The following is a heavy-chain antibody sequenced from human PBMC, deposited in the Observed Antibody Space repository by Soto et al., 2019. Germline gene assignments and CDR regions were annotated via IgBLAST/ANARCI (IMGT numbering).Heavy chain of an antibody. CDR3: ARQRPTDGRWEFANYYGMDV. D-gene: IGHD1-26*01. Sequence: SETLSLTCTVSGSSINTYYWYWIRQPPGKGLEWIGYIYYTGTTNYNPSLKGRVTVSLDASKNQFSLKLSSVTAADTAVYYCARQRPTDGRWEFANYYGMDVWGQGTPVTVSS. CDR2: IYYTGTT. V-gene: IGHV4-59*08. J-gene: IGHJ6*02. CDR1: GSSINTYY.